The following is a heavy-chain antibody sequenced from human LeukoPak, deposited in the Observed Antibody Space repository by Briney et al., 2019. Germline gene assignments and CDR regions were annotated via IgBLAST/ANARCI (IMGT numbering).Heavy chain of an antibody. V-gene: IGHV4-61*02. J-gene: IGHJ5*02. Sequence: SQTLSLTCTVSGGSITSGNYYWSWFRQPAGKGLEYIGRIYTSGGTSGSTYYNPSLKSRATISVDTSKNQFSLKLSSVTAADTAVYYCAWGDSSGYPFDPWGQGTLVTVSS. CDR3: AWGDSSGYPFDP. CDR2: IYTSGGTSGST. CDR1: GGSITSGNYY. D-gene: IGHD3-22*01.